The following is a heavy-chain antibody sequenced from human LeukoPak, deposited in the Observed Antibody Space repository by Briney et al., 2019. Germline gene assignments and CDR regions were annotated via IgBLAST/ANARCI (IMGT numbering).Heavy chain of an antibody. V-gene: IGHV1-18*01. CDR2: ISAYNGNT. Sequence: ASVKVSCKASGYTFTSYGISWVRQAPGQGLEWMGWISAYNGNTNYAQKLQGRVTMTTDTSTSTAYMELRSLRSDDTAVYYCARSIVVVVAAGASFDYWGQGTLVTVSS. CDR1: GYTFTSYG. D-gene: IGHD2-15*01. CDR3: ARSIVVVVAAGASFDY. J-gene: IGHJ4*02.